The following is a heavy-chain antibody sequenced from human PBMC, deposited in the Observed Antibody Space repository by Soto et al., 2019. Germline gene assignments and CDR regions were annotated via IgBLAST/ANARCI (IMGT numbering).Heavy chain of an antibody. D-gene: IGHD5-12*01. CDR3: VKSRGGNNFDFFD. J-gene: IGHJ4*02. CDR2: ISGSGGST. V-gene: IGHV3-23*01. CDR1: GFTFSNYA. Sequence: HPGGSLRLSCAASGFTFSNYALAWVRQAPGKGLEWVSGISGSGGSTFYPDSVKGRFTTSRDNSKNTLYLQMSSLSADDTAVYYCVKSRGGNNFDFFDWGQGALVTVSS.